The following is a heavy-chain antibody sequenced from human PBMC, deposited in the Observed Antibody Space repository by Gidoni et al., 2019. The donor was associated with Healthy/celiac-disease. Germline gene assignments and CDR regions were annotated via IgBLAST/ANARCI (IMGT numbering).Heavy chain of an antibody. Sequence: QVQLQESGPGLVKPSQTLSLTCAVSGGSISSGGYSWSWIRQPPGKGLEWIGYIYYSGSTYYNPSLKSRVTISVDTSNNQFSLKLSSVTAADTAVYYCARDHYYYGMDVWGQGTTVTVSS. V-gene: IGHV4-30-4*07. CDR1: GGSISSGGYS. J-gene: IGHJ6*02. CDR2: IYYSGST. CDR3: ARDHYYYGMDV.